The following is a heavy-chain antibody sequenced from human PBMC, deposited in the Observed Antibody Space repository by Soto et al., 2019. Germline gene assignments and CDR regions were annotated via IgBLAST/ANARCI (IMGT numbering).Heavy chain of an antibody. J-gene: IGHJ6*02. Sequence: PGPLSHTCTVSSGTIRRYYWSWIRQPPGKGLEWIGYIYYSGSTNYNPSLKSRVTMSADTSKNKFSLNLSSVTAADTAIYYCASARCSWGTYSSSYALDFWGQATPVT. CDR2: IYYSGST. D-gene: IGHD3-16*01. V-gene: IGHV4-59*01. CDR3: ASARCSWGTYSSSYALDF. CDR1: SGTIRRYY.